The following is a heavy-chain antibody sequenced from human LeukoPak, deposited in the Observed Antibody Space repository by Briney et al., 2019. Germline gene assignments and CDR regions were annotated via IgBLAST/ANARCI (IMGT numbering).Heavy chain of an antibody. V-gene: IGHV3-23*01. Sequence: PGGSLRLSCAASGFTFSSYAMSWVRQAPGKGLEWVSAISGSGGSTYYADSVKGRFTISRDNSKNTLYLQMNSLRAEDWAVYYCAKSRGDDFWSGYSYYLDYWGQGTLVTVSS. CDR1: GFTFSSYA. CDR2: ISGSGGST. D-gene: IGHD3-3*01. CDR3: AKSRGDDFWSGYSYYLDY. J-gene: IGHJ4*02.